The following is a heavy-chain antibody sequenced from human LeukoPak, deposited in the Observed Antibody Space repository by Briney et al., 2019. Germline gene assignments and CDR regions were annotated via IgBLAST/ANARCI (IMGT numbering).Heavy chain of an antibody. J-gene: IGHJ6*03. D-gene: IGHD6-6*01. V-gene: IGHV1-8*01. CDR3: ARVAARPGTYYMDV. CDR2: MKPNSGNT. Sequence: ASVTVSCKASGYTFTSYDINWVRQATGQGLEWMGWMKPNSGNTGYAQKFQGRVTMTGNTSISTAYMELSSLRSEDTAVYYCARVAARPGTYYMDVWGKGTTVTVSS. CDR1: GYTFTSYD.